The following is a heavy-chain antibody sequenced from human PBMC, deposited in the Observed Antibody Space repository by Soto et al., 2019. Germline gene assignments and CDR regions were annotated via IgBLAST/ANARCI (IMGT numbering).Heavy chain of an antibody. CDR1: GFTVSSNY. CDR2: IYSGGST. Sequence: EVQLVESGGGLIQPGGSLRLSCAASGFTVSSNYMSWVRQAPGKGLEWVSVIYSGGSTYYADSVKGRFTFSRDKSKNTLYLQRRSLRAEDTAVYYCARDSDYYGVDVWGQGTTVTVCS. V-gene: IGHV3-53*01. J-gene: IGHJ6*02. CDR3: ARDSDYYGVDV.